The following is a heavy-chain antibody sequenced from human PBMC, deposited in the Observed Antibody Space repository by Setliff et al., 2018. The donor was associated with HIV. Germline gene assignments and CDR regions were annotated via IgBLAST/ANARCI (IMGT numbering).Heavy chain of an antibody. CDR3: ARPSLGIGGGSKFDS. CDR1: GGSMRSTTYY. CDR2: VHFSGTT. Sequence: KTSETLSLTCTVSGGSMRSTTYYWGWVRQPPGKGLEWIGNVHFSGTTYYNPSLKSRVTISVDPSQNQFSLRLISVTAADAAMYYCARPSLGIGGGSKFDSWGQGTLVTVSS. D-gene: IGHD3-3*01. J-gene: IGHJ4*02. V-gene: IGHV4-39*01.